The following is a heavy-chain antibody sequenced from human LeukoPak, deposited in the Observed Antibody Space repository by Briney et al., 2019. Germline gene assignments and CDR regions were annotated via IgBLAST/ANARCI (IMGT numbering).Heavy chain of an antibody. J-gene: IGHJ3*02. CDR2: IKQDGSEK. D-gene: IGHD6-19*01. CDR1: GFTFSSYW. Sequence: GGSLRLSCAASGFTFSSYWMSWVRQAPGKGLEWVANIKQDGSEKYYVDSVKGRFTISRDNAKNSLYLQMNSLRAEDTAVYYCARDRIAVAGQNDAFDIWGQGTMVTVSS. CDR3: ARDRIAVAGQNDAFDI. V-gene: IGHV3-7*01.